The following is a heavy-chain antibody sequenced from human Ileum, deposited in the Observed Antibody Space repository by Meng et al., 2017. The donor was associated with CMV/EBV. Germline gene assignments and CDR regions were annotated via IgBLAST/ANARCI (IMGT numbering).Heavy chain of an antibody. CDR3: TREKTGFGGPRFDY. D-gene: IGHD3-16*01. Sequence: SGYNSIGYYMHWVRQAPGQGLQWMGRIDPISGGTNYPQEFQGRVTMTGDTSVSTAYMDLHSLRSDDTAVYFCTREKTGFGGPRFDYWGQGTQVTVSS. CDR2: IDPISGGT. J-gene: IGHJ4*02. V-gene: IGHV1-2*06. CDR1: GYNSIGYY.